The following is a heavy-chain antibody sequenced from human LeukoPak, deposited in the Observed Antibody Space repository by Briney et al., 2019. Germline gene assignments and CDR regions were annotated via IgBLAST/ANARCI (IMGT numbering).Heavy chain of an antibody. V-gene: IGHV4-30-4*01. Sequence: SQTLSLTCTVSGGSINSGDNYWSWIRQPPGKGLEWIGFIYYRETTYYNPSLKSRVSISIDTSRNQFSLKLNSVTAADTAVYYCARIEGNSGYGWSHFDYWGQGRLVTVSS. CDR2: IYYRETT. CDR1: GGSINSGDNY. D-gene: IGHD3-10*01. CDR3: ARIEGNSGYGWSHFDY. J-gene: IGHJ4*02.